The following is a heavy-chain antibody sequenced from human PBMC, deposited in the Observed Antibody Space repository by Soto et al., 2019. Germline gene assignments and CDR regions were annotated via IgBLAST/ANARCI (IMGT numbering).Heavy chain of an antibody. V-gene: IGHV3-23*01. CDR1: GFTFSRYA. D-gene: IGHD2-15*01. CDR2: MSGSGGST. Sequence: GRSLRLPCAASGFTFSRYAMSWVRQAQGNGLECVSGMSGSGGSTYYSDTWKGRFTISRDNSKSTLYLQMDSLRAEDTAVYYCARWHCSGGSCYFDCWGQGTLVTVSS. J-gene: IGHJ4*02. CDR3: ARWHCSGGSCYFDC.